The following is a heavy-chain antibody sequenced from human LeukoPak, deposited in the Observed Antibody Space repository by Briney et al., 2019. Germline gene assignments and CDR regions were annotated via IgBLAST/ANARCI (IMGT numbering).Heavy chain of an antibody. CDR1: GFTFSSYG. V-gene: IGHV3-30*18. D-gene: IGHD3-10*01. J-gene: IGHJ4*02. CDR3: AKASGTAMVRGALFDY. CDR2: ISYDGSNK. Sequence: GGSLRLSCAASGFTFSSYGMHWVRQAPGKGLEWVAVISYDGSNKYYADSVKGRFTISRDNSKNTLYLQMNSLRAEDTAVYYCAKASGTAMVRGALFDYWGQGTLVTVSS.